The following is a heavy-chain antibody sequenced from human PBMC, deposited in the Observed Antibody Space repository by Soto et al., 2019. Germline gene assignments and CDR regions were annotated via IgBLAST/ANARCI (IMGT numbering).Heavy chain of an antibody. D-gene: IGHD3-3*01. Sequence: EVQLVESGGGLVQPGGSLRLSCAASGFTFSSHSMHWVRQAPGKGLVWVSGINCDGSSTNYADSVKGRFTISRDNAKKTLYLQINSLVADDAAVYYCARDSSPYYDFWCGFYTYFDSWGQGTLVTVSS. J-gene: IGHJ4*02. CDR1: GFTFSSHS. CDR2: INCDGSST. V-gene: IGHV3-74*01. CDR3: ARDSSPYYDFWCGFYTYFDS.